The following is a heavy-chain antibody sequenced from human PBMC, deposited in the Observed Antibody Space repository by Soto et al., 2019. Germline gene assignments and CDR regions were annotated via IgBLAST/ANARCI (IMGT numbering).Heavy chain of an antibody. D-gene: IGHD6-6*01. Sequence: PGESLKISCKGSGYSFTSYWIGWVRQMPGKGLEWMGIIHPGDSNIRYSPSDQGQVTISADKSISTAYLQWSSLKASDTAIYYCARRRSSSWPTYYYYGMDVWGQGTTVTVSS. J-gene: IGHJ6*02. CDR2: IHPGDSNI. CDR1: GYSFTSYW. CDR3: ARRRSSSWPTYYYYGMDV. V-gene: IGHV5-51*01.